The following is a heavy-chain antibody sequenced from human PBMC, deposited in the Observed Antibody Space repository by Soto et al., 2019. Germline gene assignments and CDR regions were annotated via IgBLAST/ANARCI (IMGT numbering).Heavy chain of an antibody. CDR2: IYYSGIT. CDR3: ARYKSNYYYGMDV. D-gene: IGHD1-20*01. Sequence: QVQLQESGPGLVKPSETLSLTCTVSGGSISSYYWSWIRQPPGKGLEWIGYIYYSGITNYNPSLKRRAPXSXDXTKNQFSLKLSSVTAADTAVYYCARYKSNYYYGMDVWGQGTTVTVSS. V-gene: IGHV4-59*01. J-gene: IGHJ6*02. CDR1: GGSISSYY.